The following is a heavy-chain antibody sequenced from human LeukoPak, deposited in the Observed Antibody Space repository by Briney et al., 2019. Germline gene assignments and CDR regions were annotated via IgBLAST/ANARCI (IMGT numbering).Heavy chain of an antibody. V-gene: IGHV4-59*11. D-gene: IGHD3-22*01. J-gene: IGHJ3*02. Sequence: SETLSLTCTVSGGSIRSHYWSWIRQPPGKGLEWIGYIYDSGSTNYNPSLKSRVTMSVDTPKNQFSLRLSSVTPADTAVYYCARDGEGLDSSLAFNIWGQGIVVTASS. CDR2: IYDSGST. CDR1: GGSIRSHY. CDR3: ARDGEGLDSSLAFNI.